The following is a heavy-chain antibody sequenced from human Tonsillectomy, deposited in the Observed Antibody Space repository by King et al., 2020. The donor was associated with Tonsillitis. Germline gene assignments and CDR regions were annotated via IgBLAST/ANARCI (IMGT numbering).Heavy chain of an antibody. CDR3: ARAYYYDTSRKPDY. Sequence: VQLVESGGGVVQPGRSLRLSCAASGFTFSTYGIHWVRQAPGKGLEWVALISYDGSNKYYADPVRGRFTISRDTSKNTVYLQMNSLRAEETAVYYCARAYYYDTSRKPDYWGRGTLITVSS. D-gene: IGHD3-22*01. CDR2: ISYDGSNK. V-gene: IGHV3-33*05. J-gene: IGHJ4*02. CDR1: GFTFSTYG.